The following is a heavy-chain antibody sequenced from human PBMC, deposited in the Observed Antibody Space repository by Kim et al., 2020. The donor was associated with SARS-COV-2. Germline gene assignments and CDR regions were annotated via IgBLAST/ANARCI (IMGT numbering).Heavy chain of an antibody. D-gene: IGHD3-10*01. CDR3: AKDPGLGEEDYYGMDV. Sequence: SVKGRFTSARDNSKNTLYLQMNSLRAEDTAVYYCAKDPGLGEEDYYGMDVWGQGTTVTVSS. J-gene: IGHJ6*02. V-gene: IGHV3-23*01.